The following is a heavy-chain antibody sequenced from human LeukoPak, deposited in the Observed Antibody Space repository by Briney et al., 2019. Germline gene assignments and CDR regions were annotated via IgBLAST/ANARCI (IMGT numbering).Heavy chain of an antibody. V-gene: IGHV3-48*03. CDR2: ISSSGSNI. Sequence: GGSLRLSCAASVFTFSSYAINWLRQAPGKGLEWVSYISSSGSNIYYADSVKGRFTISRDNAKKSLYLQMKSLRAEDTAVYYCARGHGDLDLWGQGTLVTVSS. CDR1: VFTFSSYA. J-gene: IGHJ4*01. CDR3: ARGHGDLDL. D-gene: IGHD4-17*01.